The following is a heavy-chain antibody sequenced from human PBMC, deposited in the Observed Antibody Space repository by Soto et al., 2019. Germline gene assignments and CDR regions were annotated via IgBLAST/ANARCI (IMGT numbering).Heavy chain of an antibody. CDR3: ARQSSGWYNWFDP. J-gene: IGHJ5*02. CDR1: GGSISSSSYY. D-gene: IGHD6-19*01. V-gene: IGHV4-39*01. Sequence: NPSETLSLTCSVSGGSISSSSYYWGWIRQPPGKGLEWIGSIYYSGSIYYNPSLKSRVTISVDTSKNQFSLKLSSVTAAETAVYYCARQSSGWYNWFDPWGQGTLVTVSS. CDR2: IYYSGSI.